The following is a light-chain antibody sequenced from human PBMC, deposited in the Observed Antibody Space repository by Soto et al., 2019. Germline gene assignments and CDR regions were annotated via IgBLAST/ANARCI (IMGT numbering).Light chain of an antibody. CDR1: QSVSSSY. V-gene: IGKV3-15*01. J-gene: IGKJ5*01. Sequence: SRSTLSVATGGRATLSCRAIQSVSSSYLAWYQQKPGQAPRLLIYGASTRATGIPARFSGSGSGTEFTLTISSLQSEDFAVCYCQPYNKWLPITFGQGTRLDVK. CDR3: QPYNKWLPIT. CDR2: GAS.